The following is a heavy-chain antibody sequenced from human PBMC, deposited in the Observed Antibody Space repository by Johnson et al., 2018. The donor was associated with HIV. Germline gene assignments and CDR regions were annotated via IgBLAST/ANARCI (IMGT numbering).Heavy chain of an antibody. CDR1: GFSFSSYW. J-gene: IGHJ3*02. CDR3: ARRGGVVVGALDI. V-gene: IGHV3-74*02. D-gene: IGHD2-15*01. Sequence: VQLVESGGGVVQPGRSLRLSCAASGFSFSSYWMHWVRQAPGKGLVWVSRINSDGSSTHYADSVKGRFTISRDNSKNTLYLQMNGLRAEDTAVYYCARRGGVVVGALDIWGQGTMVTVSS. CDR2: INSDGSST.